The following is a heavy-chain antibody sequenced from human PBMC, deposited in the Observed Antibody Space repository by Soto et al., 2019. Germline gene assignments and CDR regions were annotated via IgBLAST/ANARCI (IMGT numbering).Heavy chain of an antibody. V-gene: IGHV4-30-2*06. D-gene: IGHD6-13*01. J-gene: IGHJ3*02. CDR3: AREDAGSLNAFDI. CDR2: IYQSGST. Sequence: PSETLSLTCAVSGGSITSGDYSWSWIRQSPGKGLEWIGYIYQSGSTHYNPSLKSRVTISVDRSKNQFSLKLRSVTAADTAVYYCAREDAGSLNAFDIWGQGTMVTVSS. CDR1: GGSITSGDYS.